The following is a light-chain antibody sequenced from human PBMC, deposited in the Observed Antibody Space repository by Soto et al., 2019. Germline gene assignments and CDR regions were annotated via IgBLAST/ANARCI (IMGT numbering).Light chain of an antibody. V-gene: IGLV2-14*01. J-gene: IGLJ2*01. CDR1: GSDVGGYNN. CDR2: DVS. Sequence: QSALTQPASVSRSPGQSITISCTGTGSDVGGYNNVSWYQQHPGKAPKVMIYDVSNRPSGVSNRFSGSKSGNTASLTISGLQAEDEADYYCSSYTSASTPLVFGGGTKVTVL. CDR3: SSYTSASTPLV.